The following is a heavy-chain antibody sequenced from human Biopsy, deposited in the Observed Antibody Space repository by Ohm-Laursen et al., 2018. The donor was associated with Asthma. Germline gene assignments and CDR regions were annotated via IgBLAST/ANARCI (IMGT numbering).Heavy chain of an antibody. CDR2: IMTVFGTT. J-gene: IGHJ6*02. V-gene: IGHV1-69*13. D-gene: IGHD6-19*01. CDR1: GGTFSNFA. Sequence: SVKVSCKAHGGTFSNFAIRWVRQAPGQGLEWLGGIMTVFGTTNYAQTVQGRVTITADESTSTAYMEMTSLRSEDTAIYYCARCQVGYSSGWSLLLKKIYYSGMDVWGQGTAVTVSS. CDR3: ARCQVGYSSGWSLLLKKIYYSGMDV.